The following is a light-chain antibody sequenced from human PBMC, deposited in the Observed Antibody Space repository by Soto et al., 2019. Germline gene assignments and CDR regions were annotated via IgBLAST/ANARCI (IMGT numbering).Light chain of an antibody. CDR3: QQYSSSPLT. J-gene: IGKJ4*01. Sequence: EIVLTQSPGTLSLSPGERATLSCRASQSVRSGFLAWYQQKPGQAPRLLIYGATSRATGIPDRFSGSGSGTDFTLTISRLEPEDFAVYSCQQYSSSPLTFGGGTKVDI. CDR1: QSVRSGF. V-gene: IGKV3-20*01. CDR2: GAT.